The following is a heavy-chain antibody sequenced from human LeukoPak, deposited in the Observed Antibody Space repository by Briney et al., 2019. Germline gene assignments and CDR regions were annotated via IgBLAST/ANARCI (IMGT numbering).Heavy chain of an antibody. Sequence: GGSLRLSCAASGFTFSSYSMNWVRQAPGKGLEWVSSISSSSSYIYYADSVKGRFTISRDNAKNSLYLQTNSLRAEDTAVYYCARDHCSSTSCLGYMDVWGKGTTVTVSS. D-gene: IGHD2-2*01. CDR3: ARDHCSSTSCLGYMDV. V-gene: IGHV3-21*01. J-gene: IGHJ6*03. CDR1: GFTFSSYS. CDR2: ISSSSSYI.